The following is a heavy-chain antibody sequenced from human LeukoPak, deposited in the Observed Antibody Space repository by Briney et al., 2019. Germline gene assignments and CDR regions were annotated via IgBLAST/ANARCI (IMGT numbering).Heavy chain of an antibody. CDR1: GFTFSSYS. D-gene: IGHD2-15*01. CDR3: ARGGDVVVVAATIWFDP. J-gene: IGHJ5*02. Sequence: PGGSLRLSCATSGFTFSSYSMNWVRQAPGKGLEWVSYISSSSSTIYYADSVKGRFTISRDNAKNSLYLQMNSLRAEDTAVYYCARGGDVVVVAATIWFDPWGQGTLVTVSS. CDR2: ISSSSSTI. V-gene: IGHV3-48*01.